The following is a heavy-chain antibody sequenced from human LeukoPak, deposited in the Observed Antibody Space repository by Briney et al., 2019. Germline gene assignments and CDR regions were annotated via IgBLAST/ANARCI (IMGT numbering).Heavy chain of an antibody. J-gene: IGHJ3*02. V-gene: IGHV4-59*12. CDR1: GGSISSYY. Sequence: SETLSLTCTVSGGSISSYYWSWIRQPPGKGLEWIGYIYYSGSTNYNPSPKSRVTISVDTSKSQFSLKLSSVTAADTAVYYCARLSTLRAFDIWGQGTMVTVSS. CDR3: ARLSTLRAFDI. CDR2: IYYSGST.